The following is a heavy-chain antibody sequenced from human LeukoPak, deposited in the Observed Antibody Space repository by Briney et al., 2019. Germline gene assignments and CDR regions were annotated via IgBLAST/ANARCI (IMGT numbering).Heavy chain of an antibody. Sequence: GESLKISCKGSGYSFTNYWIGWVRQMPGKGLEWMGIIYPGDSDTKYSPSFQGQVTISADRSISTAYLQLNSLRASDTAMYYCARLGGTYYVAYWGQGTLVTVSS. D-gene: IGHD1-26*01. CDR1: GYSFTNYW. CDR3: ARLGGTYYVAY. J-gene: IGHJ4*02. V-gene: IGHV5-51*01. CDR2: IYPGDSDT.